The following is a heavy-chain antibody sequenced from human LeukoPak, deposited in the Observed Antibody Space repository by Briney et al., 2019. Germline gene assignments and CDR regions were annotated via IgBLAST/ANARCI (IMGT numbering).Heavy chain of an antibody. CDR2: IYSGGST. CDR1: GFTVSSNY. D-gene: IGHD6-13*01. Sequence: PGGSLRLSCAASGFTVSSNYMSWVRQAPGKGLEWVSVIYSGGSTYYADSVKGRFTISRDNSKNTLYLQMNSLRAEDTAVYYCAYPGIAAAGYYYYYYMDVWGKGTTVTVSS. CDR3: AYPGIAAAGYYYYYYMDV. V-gene: IGHV3-53*01. J-gene: IGHJ6*03.